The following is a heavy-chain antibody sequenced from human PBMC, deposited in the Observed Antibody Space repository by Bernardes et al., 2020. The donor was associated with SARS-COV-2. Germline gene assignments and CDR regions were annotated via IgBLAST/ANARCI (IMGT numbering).Heavy chain of an antibody. CDR1: GFTFSSYW. CDR2: MKEDGGEE. J-gene: IGHJ4*02. V-gene: IGHV3-7*01. CDR3: ARDEGRGGDYGY. Sequence: GGSLRLSCEASGFTFSSYWMSWVRQTPGKGLEWVAKMKEDGGEEYYVDSVNGRFTISRDNAKNSLYLQMNSLRGEDTAVYYCARDEGRGGDYGYWGQGTLLMVTS. D-gene: IGHD3-16*01.